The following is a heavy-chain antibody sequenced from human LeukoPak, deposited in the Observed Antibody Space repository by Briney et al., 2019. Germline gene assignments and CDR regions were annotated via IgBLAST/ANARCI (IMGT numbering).Heavy chain of an antibody. CDR1: GDSVSSFY. CDR3: ARHEEVEGPYYFDY. V-gene: IGHV4-59*08. J-gene: IGHJ4*02. Sequence: PSETLSLTCTVSGDSVSSFYWSWIRQPPGKGLEWIGYISYSGSTNYNPSLKSRVTISVDTSKNQFSLKLSSVTAADTAVYYCARHEEVEGPYYFDYWGQGTLVTVSS. D-gene: IGHD1-26*01. CDR2: ISYSGST.